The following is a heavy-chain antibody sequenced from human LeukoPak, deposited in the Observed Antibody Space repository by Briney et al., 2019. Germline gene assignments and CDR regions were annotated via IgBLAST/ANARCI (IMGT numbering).Heavy chain of an antibody. D-gene: IGHD2-15*01. J-gene: IGHJ4*02. CDR3: APGGGAF. CDR1: GFTFSRYA. CDR2: ISYDGSNK. Sequence: GGSLRLSCAASGFTFSRYAMHWVRQAPGKGLEWVAIISYDGSNKYYADSVKGRFTISRDNSKNTLFVQMSSLRAEDTAVYYCAPGGGAFWGQGTLVTVSS. V-gene: IGHV3-30-3*01.